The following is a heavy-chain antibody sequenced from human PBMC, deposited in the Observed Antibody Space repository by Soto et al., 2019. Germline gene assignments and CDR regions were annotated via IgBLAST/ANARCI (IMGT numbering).Heavy chain of an antibody. V-gene: IGHV4-30-4*01. D-gene: IGHD1-26*01. CDR2: IYYSGST. Sequence: PSETLSLTCTVSGGSSRSGDYYWSWIRKPPGKGLEWIGYIYYSGSTYYNPSLKGRVTISVDTSKNQFSLKLSSVTAADTAVYYCARDFSWEPYRFDPWGQGTLVTVSS. CDR3: ARDFSWEPYRFDP. J-gene: IGHJ5*02. CDR1: GGSSRSGDYY.